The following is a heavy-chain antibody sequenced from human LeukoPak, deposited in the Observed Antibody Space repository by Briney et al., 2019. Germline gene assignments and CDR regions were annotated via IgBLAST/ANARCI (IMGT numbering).Heavy chain of an antibody. CDR3: ARDGSSWLNWFDP. CDR2: ISYDGSNK. V-gene: IGHV3-30-3*01. Sequence: GGSLRLSCAASGFTFSSYAMHWVRQAPGKGLEWVAVISYDGSNKYYADSVKGRFTISRDNAKNSLYLQMNSLRAEDTAVYYCARDGSSWLNWFDPWGQGTLVTVSS. D-gene: IGHD6-13*01. J-gene: IGHJ5*02. CDR1: GFTFSSYA.